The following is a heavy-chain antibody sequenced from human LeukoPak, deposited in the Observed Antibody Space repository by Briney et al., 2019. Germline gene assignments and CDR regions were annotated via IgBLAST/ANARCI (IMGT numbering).Heavy chain of an antibody. D-gene: IGHD6-19*01. CDR3: ARATRRGIAVAHNAFDI. CDR1: GYTFTGYY. J-gene: IGHJ3*02. V-gene: IGHV1-2*02. CDR2: INPNSGGT. Sequence: GASVKVSCKASGYTFTGYYMHWVRQAPGQGLEWMGWINPNSGGTNYAQKFQGRVTMTRDTSISTAYMELSRLRSDDTAVYYCARATRRGIAVAHNAFDIWGQGTMVTVSS.